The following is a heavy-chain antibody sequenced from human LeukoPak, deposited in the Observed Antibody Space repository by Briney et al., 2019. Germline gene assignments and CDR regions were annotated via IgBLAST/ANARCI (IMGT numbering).Heavy chain of an antibody. Sequence: SETLSLTCTVSGGSISSGDYYWSWIRQPPGKGLEWIGYIYYSGSTYYNPSLKSRVTISVDTSKNQFSLTLSSVTAADTAVYYCAREESSGIAARHYYYGMDVWGQGTTVTVSS. V-gene: IGHV4-30-4*01. CDR1: GGSISSGDYY. CDR3: AREESSGIAARHYYYGMDV. D-gene: IGHD6-6*01. J-gene: IGHJ6*02. CDR2: IYYSGST.